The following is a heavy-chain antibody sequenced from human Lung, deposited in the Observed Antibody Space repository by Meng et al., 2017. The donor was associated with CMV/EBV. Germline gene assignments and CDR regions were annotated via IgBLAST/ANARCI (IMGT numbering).Heavy chain of an antibody. CDR3: ARDRAMGSSWFEP. V-gene: IGHV1-18*01. J-gene: IGHJ5*02. CDR1: DYTFSSYG. D-gene: IGHD2-2*01. CDR2: ISGYNGNT. Sequence: ASVKVSCKASDYTFSSYGISWVRQAPGQGLEWMGWISGYNGNTNYAQRLQGRVTMTTDTSTSTAYMELRSLRFDDTAVYYCARDRAMGSSWFEPWAQGHLVTVDS.